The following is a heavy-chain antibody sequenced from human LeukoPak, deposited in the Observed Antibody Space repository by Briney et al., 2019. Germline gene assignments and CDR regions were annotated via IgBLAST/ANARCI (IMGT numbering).Heavy chain of an antibody. Sequence: PSETLSLTCTVFGGSISSSSYYWGWIRQPPGKGLEWIGSIYYSGSTCYNPSLKSRVTISVDTSKNQFSLKLSSVTAADTAVYYCARSGLWFGELPHPYYYYGMDVWGQGTTVTVSS. V-gene: IGHV4-39*01. J-gene: IGHJ6*02. CDR1: GGSISSSSYY. CDR2: IYYSGST. D-gene: IGHD3-10*01. CDR3: ARSGLWFGELPHPYYYYGMDV.